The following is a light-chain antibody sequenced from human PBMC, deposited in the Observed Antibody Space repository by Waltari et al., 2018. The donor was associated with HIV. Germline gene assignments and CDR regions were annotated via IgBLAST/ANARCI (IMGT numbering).Light chain of an antibody. V-gene: IGLV2-8*01. CDR2: DVI. J-gene: IGLJ2*01. CDR1: SSHVGCSNY. Sequence: QSALTQPPSASGSPGQSVTLSCTGPSSHVGCSNYVSWHQQHPGKAPKLIIYDVINTPSGVPDRFSGSKSGNTASLTVSGLQPEDEADYYCSSHAGSKVVFGGGTRLTVL. CDR3: SSHAGSKVV.